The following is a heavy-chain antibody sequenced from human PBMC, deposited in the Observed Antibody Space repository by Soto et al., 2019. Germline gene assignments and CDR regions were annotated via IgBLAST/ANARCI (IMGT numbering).Heavy chain of an antibody. CDR2: ISDDGSRT. CDR1: GFTFNTFE. Sequence: EVQLLESGGGLVQPGGSLRLSCAASGFTFNTFEMSWVRQAPGRGLEWVSFISDDGSRTYYADAVKGRFTISRDNSKYTLYLQMNSLTVEYTAVYACVKGGWLDFWGQGTLVTVSS. J-gene: IGHJ5*01. CDR3: VKGGWLDF. V-gene: IGHV3-23*01. D-gene: IGHD3-16*01.